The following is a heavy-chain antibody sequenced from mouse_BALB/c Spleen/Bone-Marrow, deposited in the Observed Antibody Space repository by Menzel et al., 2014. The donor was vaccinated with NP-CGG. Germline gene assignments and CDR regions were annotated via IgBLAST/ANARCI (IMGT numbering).Heavy chain of an antibody. D-gene: IGHD1-1*02. Sequence: VESGGGLVEPGGSVKLSCGTSGFTFCSHTMSWVRQPPEKRLEGVAYISNGGGSAYYPDTVKGRFTISRDNAKNTLYLQMSSLKSEDTAMYYCARGGNPFAYWGQGTLVNVSA. CDR3: ARGGNPFAY. CDR2: ISNGGGSA. J-gene: IGHJ3*01. V-gene: IGHV5-12-2*01. CDR1: GFTFCSHT.